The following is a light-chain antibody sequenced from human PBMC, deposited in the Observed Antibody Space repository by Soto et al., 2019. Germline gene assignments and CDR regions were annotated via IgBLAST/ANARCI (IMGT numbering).Light chain of an antibody. Sequence: EVVLTQSPATLSLSPGERANLSCRTSQSVTRTLAWYQQKSGQAPRLLIYVASNRATGIPTRFSGSGSGTDFTLTISSLEPEDFAVYYCQQRYNWPQTFGQGTKVEIK. CDR1: QSVTRT. V-gene: IGKV3-11*01. CDR3: QQRYNWPQT. CDR2: VAS. J-gene: IGKJ1*01.